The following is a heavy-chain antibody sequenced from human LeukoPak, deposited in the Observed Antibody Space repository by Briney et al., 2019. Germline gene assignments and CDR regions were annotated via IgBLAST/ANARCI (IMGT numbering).Heavy chain of an antibody. CDR1: GYIFNGYG. V-gene: IGHV1-18*01. J-gene: IGHJ3*02. Sequence: GASVKVSCTASGYIFNGYGISWVRQAPGQGLEWMGWISAYNGNTNYAQKFQGRVTITADESTSTAYMELSSLRSEDTAVYYCARGVTITIFGVVRNGDAFDIWGQGTMVTVSS. CDR2: ISAYNGNT. CDR3: ARGVTITIFGVVRNGDAFDI. D-gene: IGHD3-3*01.